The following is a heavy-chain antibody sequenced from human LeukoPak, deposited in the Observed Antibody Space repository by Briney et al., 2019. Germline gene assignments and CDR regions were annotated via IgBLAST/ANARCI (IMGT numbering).Heavy chain of an antibody. CDR3: ARDSRWYYDSSGYYGAFDI. D-gene: IGHD3-22*01. V-gene: IGHV1-69*13. Sequence: SVKVSCKASVGTFSSYAISWVRQAPGQGLEWMGGIIPIFGTANYAQKFQGRVTITADESTSTAYMEVSSLRSEDTAVYYCARDSRWYYDSSGYYGAFDIWGQGTMVTVSP. CDR1: VGTFSSYA. CDR2: IIPIFGTA. J-gene: IGHJ3*02.